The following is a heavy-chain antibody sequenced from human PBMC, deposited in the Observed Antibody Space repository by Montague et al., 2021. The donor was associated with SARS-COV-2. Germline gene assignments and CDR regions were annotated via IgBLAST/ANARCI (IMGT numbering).Heavy chain of an antibody. CDR2: ISSSVSTI. Sequence: SLRLFCAASGFTFSSYEMNWVRQAPGKGLEWVSYISSSVSTIYYADSVKGLFTISRDNAKNSLYLQMNSLRAEDTAVYYCARGGTYYDFWSGYYNYYYGMDVWGQGTTVTVSS. CDR1: GFTFSSYE. V-gene: IGHV3-48*03. D-gene: IGHD3-3*01. J-gene: IGHJ6*02. CDR3: ARGGTYYDFWSGYYNYYYGMDV.